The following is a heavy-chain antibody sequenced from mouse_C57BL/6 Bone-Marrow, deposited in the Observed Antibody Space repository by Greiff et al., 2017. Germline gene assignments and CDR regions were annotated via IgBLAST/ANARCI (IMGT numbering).Heavy chain of an antibody. V-gene: IGHV1-82*01. J-gene: IGHJ3*01. D-gene: IGHD2-1*01. CDR3: ARGLRFAY. Sequence: QVQLQQSGPELVKPGASVKISCKASGYAFSSSWMNWVKQRPGKGLEWIGRIYPGDGDTNYNGKFKGKDTLTADKSSSTAYMQLSSLTSEDSAVYFCARGLRFAYWGQGTLVTVSA. CDR2: IYPGDGDT. CDR1: GYAFSSSW.